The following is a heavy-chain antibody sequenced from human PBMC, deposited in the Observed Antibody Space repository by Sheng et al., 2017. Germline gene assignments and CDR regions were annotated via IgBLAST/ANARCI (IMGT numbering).Heavy chain of an antibody. CDR2: ISGSGGST. J-gene: IGHJ6*02. CDR3: AKDLWGVTGDTAHLYGMDV. CDR1: GFTFSSYA. Sequence: EVQLVESGGGLVQPGGSLRLSCAASGFTFSSYAMSWVRQAPGKGLEWVSAISGSGGSTYYADSVKGRFTISRDNSKNTLYLQMNSLRAEDTAVYYCAKDLWGVTGDTAHLYGMDVWGQGTTVTVSS. V-gene: IGHV3-23*04. D-gene: IGHD7-27*01.